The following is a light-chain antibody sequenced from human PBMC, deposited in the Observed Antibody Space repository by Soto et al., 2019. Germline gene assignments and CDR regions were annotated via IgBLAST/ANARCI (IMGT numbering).Light chain of an antibody. Sequence: VGILSVPSLSLSAGKRATDRRGASQSVSSYLAWYQQKPGQAPRLLIYDASNRATGIPARFSGSGSGTDFALPIRTLVHDHVGVYHRQDSDRGLCTLGLGTKVDIK. CDR1: QSVSSY. CDR2: DAS. CDR3: QDSDRGLCT. V-gene: IGKV3-11*01. J-gene: IGKJ1*01.